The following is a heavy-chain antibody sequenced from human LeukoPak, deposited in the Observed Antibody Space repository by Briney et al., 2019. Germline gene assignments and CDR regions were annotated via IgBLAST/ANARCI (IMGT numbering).Heavy chain of an antibody. V-gene: IGHV4-39*07. CDR3: ARGGNYYDSSGYNLYYFDY. Sequence: SETLSLTCTVSGGSISTSNYYWGWIRQSPGKGLEWIGSIYYSGNTYYNPSLKSRATISVDRSKNQFSLKLSSVTAADTAVYYCARGGNYYDSSGYNLYYFDYWGQGTLVTVSS. J-gene: IGHJ4*02. D-gene: IGHD3-22*01. CDR2: IYYSGNT. CDR1: GGSISTSNYY.